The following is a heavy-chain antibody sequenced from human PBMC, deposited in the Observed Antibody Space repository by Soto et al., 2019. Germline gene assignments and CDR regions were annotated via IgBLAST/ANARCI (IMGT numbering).Heavy chain of an antibody. CDR1: GFSFSSYW. Sequence: AGSLRLSCAASGFSFSSYWMSWVRQAPGKGLEWVANIKQDGSEKYYVDSAKGRFTISRDNAKNSLYLQMNSLRAEDTAVYYCARSYYDFWSGPYYFDYWGQGTLVTVSS. CDR3: ARSYYDFWSGPYYFDY. D-gene: IGHD3-3*01. V-gene: IGHV3-7*05. J-gene: IGHJ4*02. CDR2: IKQDGSEK.